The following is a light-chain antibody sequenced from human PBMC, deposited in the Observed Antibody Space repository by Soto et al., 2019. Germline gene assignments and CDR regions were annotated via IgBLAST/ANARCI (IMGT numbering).Light chain of an antibody. Sequence: DIQMTQSPSSLSASVGDRVTITCRASQSISNHLNWYQQKPGKAPKLLINDASSLQSGVPSRFSGSGSGTDFTPTITSLQPEDFATYHCQQRYITLYSFGQGTSLEIK. CDR1: QSISNH. V-gene: IGKV1-39*01. CDR3: QQRYITLYS. J-gene: IGKJ2*03. CDR2: DAS.